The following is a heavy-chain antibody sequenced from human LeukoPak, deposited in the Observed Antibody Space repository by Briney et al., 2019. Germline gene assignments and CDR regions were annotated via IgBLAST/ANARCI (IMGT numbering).Heavy chain of an antibody. J-gene: IGHJ5*02. CDR2: IDWDDDK. CDR3: ARTTYYYGSGSYWFDP. Sequence: SGPALVKPTQTLTLTCTFSGFSLSTSGMRVSWIRQPPGKALEWLARIDWDDDKSYSTSLKTRLTISKDTSKNQVVLKMTNMDPVDTATYYCARTTYYYGSGSYWFDPWGQGTLVTVSS. V-gene: IGHV2-70*04. D-gene: IGHD3-10*01. CDR1: GFSLSTSGMR.